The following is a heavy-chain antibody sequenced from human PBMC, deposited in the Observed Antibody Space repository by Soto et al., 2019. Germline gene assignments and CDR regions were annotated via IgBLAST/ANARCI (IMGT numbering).Heavy chain of an antibody. CDR1: GGSITNYY. CDR2: MYYSGNT. Sequence: SETLSLTCTVSGGSITNYYWSWIRQLPGKRLEYIGCMYYSGNTYYNPSLKSRVTISGDASKKQFSLKLRSVTAADTAVYYCVGGLSEWGRIDLWGQGTMV. V-gene: IGHV4-59*01. CDR3: VGGLSEWGRIDL. D-gene: IGHD3-3*01. J-gene: IGHJ4*02.